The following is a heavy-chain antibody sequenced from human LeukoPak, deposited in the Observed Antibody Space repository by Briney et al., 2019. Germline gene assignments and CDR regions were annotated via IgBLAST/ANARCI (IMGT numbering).Heavy chain of an antibody. J-gene: IGHJ6*03. CDR1: GGSINSSSYY. D-gene: IGHD3-16*01. V-gene: IGHV4-61*01. Sequence: SETLSLTCTVSGGSINSSSYYWGWIRQPPGKGLEWIGYIYYSGSTNYNPSLKSRVTISVDTSKKQFSLRLSSVTAADTAVYYCARDGYVGLGYMDVWGKGTTVTISS. CDR3: ARDGYVGLGYMDV. CDR2: IYYSGST.